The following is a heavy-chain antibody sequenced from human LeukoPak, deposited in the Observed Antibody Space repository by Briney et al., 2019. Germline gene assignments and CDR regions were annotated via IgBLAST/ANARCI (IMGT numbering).Heavy chain of an antibody. CDR3: AKVGLVGALDY. D-gene: IGHD1-26*01. V-gene: IGHV3-30*18. CDR1: GFTFSSYG. Sequence: GGSLRLSCAASGFTFSSYGMHGVRQAPGKGLEWVAVISYDGSNKYYADSVKGRFTISRDNSKNTLYLQMNSLRAEDTAVYYCAKVGLVGALDYWGQGTLVTVSS. CDR2: ISYDGSNK. J-gene: IGHJ4*02.